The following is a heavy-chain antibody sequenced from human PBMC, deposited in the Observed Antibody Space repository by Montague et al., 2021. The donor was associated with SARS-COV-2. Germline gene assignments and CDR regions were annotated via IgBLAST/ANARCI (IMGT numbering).Heavy chain of an antibody. D-gene: IGHD3-10*01. V-gene: IGHV4-59*08. Sequence: SETLSLTCNVSGVSISNYHWSWIRQPPGRGLEFIGYIHCNGHKNYKPSRQIRVTMSVDTSKNQVSLKLTSVTAADTAVYYCARHDNSGTYPMDVWGQGTTVTVSS. CDR3: ARHDNSGTYPMDV. CDR2: IHCNGHK. CDR1: GVSISNYH. J-gene: IGHJ6*02.